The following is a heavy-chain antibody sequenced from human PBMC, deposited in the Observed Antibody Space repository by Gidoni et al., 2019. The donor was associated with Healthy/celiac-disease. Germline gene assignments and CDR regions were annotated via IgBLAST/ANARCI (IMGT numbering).Heavy chain of an antibody. D-gene: IGHD6-6*01. V-gene: IGHV4-34*01. CDR1: GGSFSGYY. CDR3: ARGRGYSSSSVVDY. J-gene: IGHJ4*02. CDR2: INHSGST. Sequence: QVQLQQWGAGLLKPSETLSLTCAVYGGSFSGYYWSWIRQPPGKGLEWIGEINHSGSTNYNPSLKSRVTISVDTSKNQFSLKLSSVTAADTAVYYCARGRGYSSSSVVDYWGQGTLVTVSS.